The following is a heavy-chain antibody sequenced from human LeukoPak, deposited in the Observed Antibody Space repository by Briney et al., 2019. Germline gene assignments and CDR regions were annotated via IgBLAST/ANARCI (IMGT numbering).Heavy chain of an antibody. CDR3: AASVYNSGPYYFDY. CDR2: SRNKANSYTT. V-gene: IGHV3-72*01. J-gene: IGHJ4*02. CDR1: GFTFSDHY. D-gene: IGHD6-19*01. Sequence: GGSLRLSCAVSGFTFSDHYLDWVRQAPGKGLEWVGRSRNKANSYTTEYAASVEGRFTISRDDSKNSLYLQMNSLKTEDTAVYYCAASVYNSGPYYFDYWGQGTLVTVSS.